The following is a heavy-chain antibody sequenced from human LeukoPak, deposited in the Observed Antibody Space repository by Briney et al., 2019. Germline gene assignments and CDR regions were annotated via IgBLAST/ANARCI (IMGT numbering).Heavy chain of an antibody. V-gene: IGHV4-59*01. CDR1: GGSISSYY. CDR2: IYYSGST. Sequence: SETLSLTCTVSGGSISSYYWSWIRQPPGKGLEWIGYIYYSGSTNYNPSLKSRVTISVDTSKNQFSLKLSSVTAADTVVYYCARVVGAIDYWGQGTLVTVSS. CDR3: ARVVGAIDY. J-gene: IGHJ4*02. D-gene: IGHD1-26*01.